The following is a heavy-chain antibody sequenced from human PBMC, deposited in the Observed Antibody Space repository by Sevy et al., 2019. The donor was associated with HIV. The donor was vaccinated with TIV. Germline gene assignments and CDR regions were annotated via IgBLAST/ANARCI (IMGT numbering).Heavy chain of an antibody. CDR1: GYTFTSYD. Sequence: ASVKVSCKASGYTFTSYDINWVRQATGQGLEWMGWMNPKSGNTGYAQKFQGRVTITRNTSISTAYMELSSLRSEDTAVYYCARQGTIQYSSSWSPNPVDYWGQGTLVTVSS. V-gene: IGHV1-8*03. J-gene: IGHJ4*02. CDR3: ARQGTIQYSSSWSPNPVDY. CDR2: MNPKSGNT. D-gene: IGHD6-13*01.